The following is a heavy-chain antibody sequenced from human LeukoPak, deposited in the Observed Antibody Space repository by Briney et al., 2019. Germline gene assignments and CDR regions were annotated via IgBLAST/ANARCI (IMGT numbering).Heavy chain of an antibody. CDR1: GFSLSTSGMC. CDR3: ARIRWGSSSPRTFDP. J-gene: IGHJ5*02. V-gene: IGHV2-70*11. Sequence: SGPALVKPTQTLTLTCTFSGFSLSTSGMCVSWIRQPPGKALEWLARIDWDDDKYYSTSLKTRLTISKDTSKNQVVLTMTNMDPVDTATYYCARIRWGSSSPRTFDPWGQGTLVTVSS. CDR2: IDWDDDK. D-gene: IGHD6-6*01.